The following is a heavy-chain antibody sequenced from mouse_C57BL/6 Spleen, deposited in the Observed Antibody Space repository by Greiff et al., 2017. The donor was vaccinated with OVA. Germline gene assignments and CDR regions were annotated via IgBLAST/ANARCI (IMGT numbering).Heavy chain of an antibody. CDR1: GFTFSSYA. Sequence: EVQLQESGGGLVKPGGSLKLSCAASGFTFSSYAMSWVRQTPEKRLEWVATISDGGSYTYYPDNVKGRFTISRDNAKNNLYLQRSHLKSEDTAMYYCARDRGYDGDYYAMDYWGQGTSVTVSS. CDR2: ISDGGSYT. J-gene: IGHJ4*01. V-gene: IGHV5-4*01. D-gene: IGHD2-2*01. CDR3: ARDRGYDGDYYAMDY.